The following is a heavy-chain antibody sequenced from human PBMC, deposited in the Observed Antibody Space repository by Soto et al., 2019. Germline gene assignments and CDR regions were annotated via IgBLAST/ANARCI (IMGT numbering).Heavy chain of an antibody. CDR2: IRGAGGYT. V-gene: IGHV3-74*01. J-gene: IGHJ4*02. D-gene: IGHD3-10*01. Sequence: PGGSLRLSCAASGFTFSNYWMHWVRQVPGKGLVHVSRIRGAGGYTDHAESVKGRFTISRDNARNTLYLQMNSLRVEDTAVYYCARHHYGFNSIDSWGQGTQVTFAS. CDR1: GFTFSNYW. CDR3: ARHHYGFNSIDS.